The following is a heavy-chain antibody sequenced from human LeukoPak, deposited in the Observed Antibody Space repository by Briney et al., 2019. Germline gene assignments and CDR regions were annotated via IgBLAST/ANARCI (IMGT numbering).Heavy chain of an antibody. CDR3: ARSSSDGNYGMDV. CDR2: IYHSGST. Sequence: SGTLSLTCAVSGGSISSSNWWSWVRQPPGKGLEWIGEIYHSGSTNYNPSLKSRVTISVDKSKNQFSLKLSSVTAADTAVYYCARSSSDGNYGMDVWGRGTTVTVSS. V-gene: IGHV4-4*02. J-gene: IGHJ6*04. CDR1: GGSISSSNW.